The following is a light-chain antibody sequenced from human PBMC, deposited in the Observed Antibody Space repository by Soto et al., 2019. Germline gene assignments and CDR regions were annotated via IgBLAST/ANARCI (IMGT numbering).Light chain of an antibody. CDR2: DAS. Sequence: EIVLTQSPATLSLSPGERATLSCRASQSVSSYLAWYQQKPGQAPRLLIYDASNRATGIPARFSGSGSGTDCTLTISSLEPEDFGVYYCQQRSNWPPWTCGQGTKVEIK. CDR1: QSVSSY. CDR3: QQRSNWPPWT. J-gene: IGKJ1*01. V-gene: IGKV3-11*01.